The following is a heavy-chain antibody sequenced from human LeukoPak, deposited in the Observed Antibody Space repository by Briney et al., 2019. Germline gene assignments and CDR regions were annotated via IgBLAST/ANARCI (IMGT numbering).Heavy chain of an antibody. D-gene: IGHD6-19*01. V-gene: IGHV4-4*02. CDR2: IHHSGSS. J-gene: IGHJ4*02. CDR3: ARAIAMAGDLDY. CDR1: GGSISSSNW. Sequence: SGTLSLTCAVSGGSISSSNWWSWVRQPPGKGLEWIGEIHHSGSSNYNPSLKSRVTISVDKSRNQFSLKLSSLTAADTAVYYCARAIAMAGDLDYWGQGTLVTVSS.